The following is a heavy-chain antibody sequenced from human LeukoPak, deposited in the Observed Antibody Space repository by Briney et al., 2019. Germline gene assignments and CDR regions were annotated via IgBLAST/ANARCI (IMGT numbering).Heavy chain of an antibody. D-gene: IGHD2-2*01. CDR3: ARDRRSYCSSTSCVDAFDI. J-gene: IGHJ3*02. V-gene: IGHV4-31*03. Sequence: SQTLSLTCTVSGGSISSGGYYWSWIRQHPGKGLEWIGYIYYSGSTYYNPSLKSRVTISVDTSKNQFSLKLSSVTAADTAVCYCARDRRSYCSSTSCVDAFDIWGQGTMATVSS. CDR1: GGSISSGGYY. CDR2: IYYSGST.